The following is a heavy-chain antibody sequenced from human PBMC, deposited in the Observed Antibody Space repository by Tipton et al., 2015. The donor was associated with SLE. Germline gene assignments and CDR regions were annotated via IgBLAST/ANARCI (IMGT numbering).Heavy chain of an antibody. CDR3: ARVRRDGQKGGPYYYYGMDV. CDR2: INSDGSST. CDR1: GFTFSSYW. J-gene: IGHJ6*02. V-gene: IGHV3-74*01. Sequence: SLRLSCAASGFTFSSYWMHWVRQAPGKGLVWVSRINSDGSSTSYADSVKGRFTISRDNAKNTLYLQMNSLRAEDTAVYYCARVRRDGQKGGPYYYYGMDVWGQGTTVTVSS. D-gene: IGHD5-24*01.